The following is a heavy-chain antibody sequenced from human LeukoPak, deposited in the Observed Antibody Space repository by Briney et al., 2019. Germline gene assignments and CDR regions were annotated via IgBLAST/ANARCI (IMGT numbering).Heavy chain of an antibody. V-gene: IGHV1-8*01. CDR2: MNPNSGNT. J-gene: IGHJ4*02. D-gene: IGHD5-18*01. Sequence: ASVKVSRKASGYTFTSYDINWVRQATGQGLEWMGWMNPNSGNTGYAQKFQGRVTMTRNTSIRTAYMELSSLRSEDTAVYYCARVSVDTSMGLDSWGQGTLVTVSS. CDR3: ARVSVDTSMGLDS. CDR1: GYTFTSYD.